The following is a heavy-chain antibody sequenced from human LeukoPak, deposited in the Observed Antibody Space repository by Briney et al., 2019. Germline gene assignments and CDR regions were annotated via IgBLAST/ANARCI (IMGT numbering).Heavy chain of an antibody. D-gene: IGHD2-8*01. CDR1: GFTFSNYA. J-gene: IGHJ4*02. Sequence: GSLRLSCAASGFTFSNYAMSWVRQAPGKSLEYIGEINHRGTSHYNPSLKTRVTLSVDTSKNQFSLKLTSVTAADTAVYYCARGSSFDGYCTPGACDAGYYDIWGQGTPVIVSS. V-gene: IGHV4-34*01. CDR2: INHRGTS. CDR3: ARGSSFDGYCTPGACDAGYYDI.